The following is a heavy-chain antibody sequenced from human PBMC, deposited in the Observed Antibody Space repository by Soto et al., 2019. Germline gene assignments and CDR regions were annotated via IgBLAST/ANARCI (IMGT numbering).Heavy chain of an antibody. D-gene: IGHD5-18*01. Sequence: GGSLRLSCAASGFTFSSYGMHWVRQAPGKGLEWVAVIWYDGSNKYYADSVKGRFTISRDNSKNTLYLQMNSLRAEDTAVYYCARSGYSYGYYFDYWGQGTLVTVSS. J-gene: IGHJ4*02. CDR1: GFTFSSYG. CDR3: ARSGYSYGYYFDY. CDR2: IWYDGSNK. V-gene: IGHV3-33*01.